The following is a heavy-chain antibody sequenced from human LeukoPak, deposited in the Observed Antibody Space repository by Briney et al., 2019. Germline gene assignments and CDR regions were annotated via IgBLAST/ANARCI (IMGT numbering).Heavy chain of an antibody. CDR2: IIPIFGTA. D-gene: IGHD3-3*01. CDR3: ATSLEWSTINWFDP. CDR1: GGTFSSYA. V-gene: IGHV1-69*01. J-gene: IGHJ5*02. Sequence: ASVKVSCKASGGTFSSYAISWVRQAPGQGLEWMGGIIPIFGTANYAQKFQGRVTITADESTSTAYMELSSLRSEDTAVYYCATSLEWSTINWFDPWGQGTLVTVSS.